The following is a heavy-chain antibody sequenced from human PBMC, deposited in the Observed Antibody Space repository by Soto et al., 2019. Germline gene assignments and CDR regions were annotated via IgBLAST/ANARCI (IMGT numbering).Heavy chain of an antibody. J-gene: IGHJ4*02. CDR3: AKSFSSNWYDYFNY. D-gene: IGHD6-13*01. CDR2: ISGSGDRT. V-gene: IGHV3-23*01. Sequence: QSGGSLRLSCAASEFTFSSYAMSWVRQAPGKGLEWVSAISGSGDRTYYADSVKGRFTISRGTSKNTLSLQMNSLRAEDTALYYCAKSFSSNWYDYFNYWGQGTLVTVSS. CDR1: EFTFSSYA.